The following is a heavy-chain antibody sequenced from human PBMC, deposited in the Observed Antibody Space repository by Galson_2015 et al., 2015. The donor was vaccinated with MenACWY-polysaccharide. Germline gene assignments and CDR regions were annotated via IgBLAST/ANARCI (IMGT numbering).Heavy chain of an antibody. CDR3: AKRVPAAIPTGFYYYYGMDV. CDR1: GFTFSSYA. Sequence: SLRLSCAASGFTFSSYAMSWVRQAPGKGLEWVSAISGSGGSTYYADSVKGRFTISRDNSKNTLYLQMNSLRAEDTAVYYCAKRVPAAIPTGFYYYYGMDVWGQGTTVTVSS. J-gene: IGHJ6*02. D-gene: IGHD2-2*01. V-gene: IGHV3-23*01. CDR2: ISGSGGST.